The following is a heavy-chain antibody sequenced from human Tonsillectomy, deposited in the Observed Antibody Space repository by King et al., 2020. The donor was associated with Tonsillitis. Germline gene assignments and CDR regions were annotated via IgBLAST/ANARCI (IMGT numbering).Heavy chain of an antibody. CDR3: ASGGYDYEDYYYYGMDV. V-gene: IGHV1-69*01. D-gene: IGHD5-12*01. J-gene: IGHJ6*02. CDR1: GGTFSSYA. CDR2: IIPIFGTA. Sequence: VQLVESGAEVKKPGSSVKVSCKASGGTFSSYAISWVRQAPGQGLEWMGGIIPIFGTANYAQKFQGRVTIPADESTSTAYMELSSLRSEDTAVYYCASGGYDYEDYYYYGMDVWGQGTTVTVSS.